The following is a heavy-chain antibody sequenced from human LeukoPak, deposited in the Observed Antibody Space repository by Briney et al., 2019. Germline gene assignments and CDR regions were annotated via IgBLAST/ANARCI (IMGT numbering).Heavy chain of an antibody. CDR2: VYHSGNT. Sequence: SETLSLTCTVSGYSISSGSFWGWIRQPSGKGLEWIGSVYHSGNTYYNPSLKGRVTISVDTSKNQFSLKLSSVTAADTALYNCARSPRTYEDYMDVWGKGTTVTVSS. V-gene: IGHV4-38-2*02. CDR3: ARSPRTYEDYMDV. J-gene: IGHJ6*03. CDR1: GYSISSGSF. D-gene: IGHD3-22*01.